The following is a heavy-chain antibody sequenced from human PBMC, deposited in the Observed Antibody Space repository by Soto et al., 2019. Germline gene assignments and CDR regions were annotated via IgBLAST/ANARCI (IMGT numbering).Heavy chain of an antibody. J-gene: IGHJ4*02. D-gene: IGHD3-10*01. Sequence: SETLSLTCSVSGGSMSEYFWSWIRQSPGKGLEWIGYIHYLGSTDYNPSLKSRVTISVDTSKRQFSLRLTSVTAADTAVYYCARDGYDGSGSPYPAYWGPGTQVTVSS. V-gene: IGHV4-59*01. CDR2: IHYLGST. CDR1: GGSMSEYF. CDR3: ARDGYDGSGSPYPAY.